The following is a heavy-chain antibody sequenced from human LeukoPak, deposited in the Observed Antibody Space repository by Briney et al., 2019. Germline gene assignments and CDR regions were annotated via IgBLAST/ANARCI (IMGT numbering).Heavy chain of an antibody. D-gene: IGHD4-11*01. Sequence: GGSLRHSCAASGFPFSSYWMAWVRQAPGKGLEWVASIKQDGGETFYVDSVKGRFTISRDNAKNSLYLQMNSLRAEDTAVFYCTREDHSNYNYWGQGTLVTVFS. CDR2: IKQDGGET. J-gene: IGHJ4*02. V-gene: IGHV3-7*01. CDR3: TREDHSNYNY. CDR1: GFPFSSYW.